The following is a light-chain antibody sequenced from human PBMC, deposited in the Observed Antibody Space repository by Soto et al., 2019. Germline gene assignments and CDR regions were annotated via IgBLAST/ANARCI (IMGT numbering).Light chain of an antibody. V-gene: IGKV1-17*01. Sequence: DIQMTQSPSSLSAPVGGRVTITCRASQGIRRDLGWYQQKPGKAPTRLIYAVSSLHSGVPSRFSGSGSGTDITLTISSLQPGDSATYYCLQHNSYPLTFGGGTKVEIK. CDR1: QGIRRD. CDR3: LQHNSYPLT. J-gene: IGKJ4*01. CDR2: AVS.